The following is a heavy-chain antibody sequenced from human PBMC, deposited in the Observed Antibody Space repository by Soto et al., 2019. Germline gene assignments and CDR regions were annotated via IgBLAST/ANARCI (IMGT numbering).Heavy chain of an antibody. J-gene: IGHJ6*02. CDR1: GFSFSTSD. Sequence: EAQLVESGGGLVEPGGSLRLSCAASGFSFSTSDMTWVRQAPGKGLEYVSSINYSGRYMFYAGPLKGRFTISRDNAKNSLYLQMNSLRAEDTAVYYCVKDYLRGGDAISSRSTETPMDVWGRGTTVIVSS. CDR3: VKDYLRGGDAISSRSTETPMDV. D-gene: IGHD6-13*01. V-gene: IGHV3-21*04. CDR2: INYSGRYM.